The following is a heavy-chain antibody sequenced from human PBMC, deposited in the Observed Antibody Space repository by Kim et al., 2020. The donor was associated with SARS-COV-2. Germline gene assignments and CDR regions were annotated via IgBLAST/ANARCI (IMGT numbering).Heavy chain of an antibody. J-gene: IGHJ3*01. V-gene: IGHV3-74*01. CDR1: GFNFGTFW. CDR2: MNSDWTTI. D-gene: IGHD5-18*01. Sequence: GGSRRLSCAASGFNFGTFWMHWVRKTPGKGRDWVAHMNSDWTTIVYADSVKGRFTISRDNAKHTLFLQMNSLRAEDTAVYYWVRDRGYQDSFDVWGPGTLVNVSS. CDR3: VRDRGYQDSFDV.